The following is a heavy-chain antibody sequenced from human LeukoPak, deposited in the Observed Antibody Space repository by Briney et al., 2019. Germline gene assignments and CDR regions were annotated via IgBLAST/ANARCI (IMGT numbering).Heavy chain of an antibody. Sequence: GGSLRLSCAASGFTFSDFTMNWVRQAPGKGLQWVSSISSGSDYIYYADSMKGRFTISRHNAKRSLYLQMNSLRAEDTAVYYCARDLGGYGDYGTNFDYWGQGTLVTVSS. CDR2: ISSGSDYI. CDR3: ARDLGGYGDYGTNFDY. V-gene: IGHV3-21*01. J-gene: IGHJ4*02. CDR1: GFTFSDFT. D-gene: IGHD4-17*01.